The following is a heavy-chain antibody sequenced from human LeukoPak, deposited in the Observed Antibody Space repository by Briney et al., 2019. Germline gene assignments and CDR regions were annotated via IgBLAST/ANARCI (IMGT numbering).Heavy chain of an antibody. CDR2: IYTSGST. CDR3: ARGTGSYYNGDAFDI. V-gene: IGHV4-4*07. CDR1: GGSISSSY. D-gene: IGHD3-10*01. J-gene: IGHJ3*02. Sequence: SSETLSLTCTVSGGSISSSYWSWIRQPAGKGLEWIGRIYTSGSTNYNPSLKSRVTMSVDTSKNQFSLKLSSVTAADTAVYYCARGTGSYYNGDAFDIWGQGTMVTVSS.